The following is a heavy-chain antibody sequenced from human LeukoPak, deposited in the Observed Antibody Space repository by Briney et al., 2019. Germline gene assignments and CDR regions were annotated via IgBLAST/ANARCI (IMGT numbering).Heavy chain of an antibody. J-gene: IGHJ3*02. Sequence: SETLSLTCTVSGGSMSSYYWSWIRQPAGLGLVWIGRICTSGSTNYNPSLKSRVTMSVDTSKNQFSLKLSSVTAADTAVYYCARNYCSTTSCYDAFDIWGQGTMVTVSS. CDR3: ARNYCSTTSCYDAFDI. CDR2: ICTSGST. V-gene: IGHV4-4*07. D-gene: IGHD2-2*01. CDR1: GGSMSSYY.